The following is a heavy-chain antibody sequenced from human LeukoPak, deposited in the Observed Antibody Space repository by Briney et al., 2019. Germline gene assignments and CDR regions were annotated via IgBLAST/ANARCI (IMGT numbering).Heavy chain of an antibody. V-gene: IGHV4-30-2*01. J-gene: IGHJ6*02. D-gene: IGHD3-22*01. CDR3: AGLHDSSGYYPEYNGMDV. Sequence: SETLSLTCTASGGSISSGGYYWSWIRQHPGKGLEWIGYIYHSGSTYYNPSLKSRVTISVDRSKNHFSLRLSSVTAADTAVYYCAGLHDSSGYYPEYNGMDVWGQGTTVTVSS. CDR2: IYHSGST. CDR1: GGSISSGGYY.